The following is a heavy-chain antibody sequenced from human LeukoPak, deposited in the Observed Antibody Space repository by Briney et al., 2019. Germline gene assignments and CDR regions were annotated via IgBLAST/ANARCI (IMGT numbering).Heavy chain of an antibody. V-gene: IGHV4-31*03. CDR3: ARDGRYCSTTSCQGWFDP. CDR2: IYHSGST. CDR1: GGSISSGGYY. Sequence: NPSETLSLTCSVSGGSISSGGYYWNWIRQHPGKGLEWIGYIYHSGSTNYNPSLKSRVTISVDTSKNQFSLKLNSVTAADTAVYYCARDGRYCSTTSCQGWFDPWGQGTLVTVSS. D-gene: IGHD2-2*01. J-gene: IGHJ5*02.